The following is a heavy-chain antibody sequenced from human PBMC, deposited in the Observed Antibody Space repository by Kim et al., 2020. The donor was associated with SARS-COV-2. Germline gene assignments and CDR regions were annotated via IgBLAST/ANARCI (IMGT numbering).Heavy chain of an antibody. J-gene: IGHJ4*02. V-gene: IGHV3-11*05. D-gene: IGHD2-2*01. Sequence: KGRFTTSRDHAKNSLYLQRNSLRAEDTAVYYCARVATYCSSTSCYDLDYWGQGTLVTVSS. CDR3: ARVATYCSSTSCYDLDY.